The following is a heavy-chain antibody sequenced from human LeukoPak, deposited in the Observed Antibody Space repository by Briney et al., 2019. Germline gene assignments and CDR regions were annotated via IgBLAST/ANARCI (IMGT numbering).Heavy chain of an antibody. CDR3: ACSITIFGVGPNFDY. V-gene: IGHV4-4*07. J-gene: IGHJ4*02. D-gene: IGHD3-3*01. CDR2: IYTSGST. CDR1: GGSISSYY. Sequence: SETLSLTCTVSGGSISSYYWSWIRQPAGKGLEWIGRIYTSGSTNYNPSLKSRVTISVDTSKNQFSLKLSSVTAADTAVYYCACSITIFGVGPNFDYWGQGTLVTVSS.